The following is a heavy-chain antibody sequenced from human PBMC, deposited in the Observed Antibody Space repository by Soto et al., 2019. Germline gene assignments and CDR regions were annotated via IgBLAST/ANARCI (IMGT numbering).Heavy chain of an antibody. D-gene: IGHD6-13*01. CDR1: GFTVSTYH. CDR2: ISYDGSNK. CDR3: AKGGSSWLYYYYGMDV. Sequence: GGSLRLSCAASGFTVSTYHMSWVRQAPGKGLEWVAVISYDGSNKYYADSVKGRFTISRDNSKNTLYLQMNSLRAEDTAVYYCAKGGSSWLYYYYGMDVWGQGTTVTVSS. J-gene: IGHJ6*02. V-gene: IGHV3-30*18.